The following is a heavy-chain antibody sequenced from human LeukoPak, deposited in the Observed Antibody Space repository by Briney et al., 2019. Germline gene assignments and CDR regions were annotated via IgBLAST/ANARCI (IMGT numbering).Heavy chain of an antibody. CDR1: GYAFTAYY. V-gene: IGHV1-46*01. CDR3: ARAAVTTDLGDY. Sequence: ASVRVSCKTSGYAFTAYYMHWVRQAPGQGVEWMGIISPSGGSTSYAQKFQGRVTMTRDMSTSTVYMELSSLRSEDTAVYYCARAAVTTDLGDYWGQGTLVTVSS. CDR2: ISPSGGST. D-gene: IGHD4-11*01. J-gene: IGHJ4*02.